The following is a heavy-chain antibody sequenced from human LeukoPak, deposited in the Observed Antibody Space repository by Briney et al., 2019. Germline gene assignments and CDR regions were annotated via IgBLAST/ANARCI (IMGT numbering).Heavy chain of an antibody. Sequence: PGGSLKLSCAASGSDSGFTFSSAWMSWVRQAPGKELEWVGRIKSRTSGGTTDYAAPVKGRLTISRDDSQNTVYLQMNSLKSEDTAVYYCTTLASGNYGLDYWGQGTLVTVSS. CDR3: TTLASGNYGLDY. V-gene: IGHV3-15*01. CDR1: GSDSGFTFSSAW. CDR2: IKSRTSGGTT. D-gene: IGHD1-26*01. J-gene: IGHJ4*02.